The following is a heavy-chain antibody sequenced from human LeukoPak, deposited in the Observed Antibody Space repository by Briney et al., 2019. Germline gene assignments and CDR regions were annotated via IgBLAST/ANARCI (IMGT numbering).Heavy chain of an antibody. CDR1: GFTFNSYS. CDR2: ISDSSNTI. CDR3: ASNTPTYSTPEY. V-gene: IGHV3-48*01. J-gene: IGHJ4*02. D-gene: IGHD6-13*01. Sequence: GGSLRLSCAASGFTFNSYSMNWVRQAPGKGLEWVSYISDSSNTIYYAGSVKGRFTISRDNAKNSLYLQMNSLRAEDTAMYYCASNTPTYSTPEYWGQGTLVTVSS.